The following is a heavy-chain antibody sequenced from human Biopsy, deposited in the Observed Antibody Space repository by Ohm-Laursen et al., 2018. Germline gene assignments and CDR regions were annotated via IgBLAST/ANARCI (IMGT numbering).Heavy chain of an antibody. J-gene: IGHJ6*02. D-gene: IGHD6-13*01. CDR3: ARVPLPGIGAAYQGRFLYGMDV. CDR2: ITQSGST. V-gene: IGHV4-34*01. Sequence: SETLSLTCAVYGGSFNGYFWSWIRQPPGKGLEWIGDITQSGSTNYSPSLKSRVTISVDTAKKQFSPSLRSVTAADTAVYYCARVPLPGIGAAYQGRFLYGMDVWGQGTTVSVS. CDR1: GGSFNGYF.